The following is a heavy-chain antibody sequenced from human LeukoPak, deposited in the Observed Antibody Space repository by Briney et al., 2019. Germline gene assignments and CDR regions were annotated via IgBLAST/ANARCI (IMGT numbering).Heavy chain of an antibody. CDR1: GGSGTKCD. J-gene: IGHJ6*03. V-gene: IGHV4-4*09. D-gene: IGHD2-2*01. CDR2: IYARGST. Sequence: PSETRSRTCTGTGGSGTKCDWSWIRQAPGKGLEWIGNIYARGSTTYSPSLKTRVTTSIDTSKNHFSLRLTSVTAADAAVYYCARWAEYQLPFSYYYMDVWGKGTTVTVSS. CDR3: ARWAEYQLPFSYYYMDV.